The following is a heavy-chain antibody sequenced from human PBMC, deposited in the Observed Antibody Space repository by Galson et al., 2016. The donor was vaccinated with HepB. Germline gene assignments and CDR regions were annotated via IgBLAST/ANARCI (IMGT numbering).Heavy chain of an antibody. Sequence: SLRLSCAASGFIFSNNWMHWVRQAPGKGLVWVSRIDSDGSTTNYADSVKGRFTISRDNAKNTVYLQMNSLRAEDTAVYYCAKAESGGTPELIAHWGLGTLVTVSS. D-gene: IGHD2-15*01. CDR1: GFIFSNNW. CDR3: AKAESGGTPELIAH. CDR2: IDSDGSTT. J-gene: IGHJ4*02. V-gene: IGHV3-74*01.